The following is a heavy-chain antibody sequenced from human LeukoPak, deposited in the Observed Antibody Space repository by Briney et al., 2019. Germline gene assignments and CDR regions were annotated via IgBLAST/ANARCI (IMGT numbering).Heavy chain of an antibody. D-gene: IGHD1-14*01. CDR1: GVSITNYY. CDR3: ARGESGNHAGFFDI. Sequence: SETLSLTCTVSGVSITNYYWTWIRQPPGKELEWIGFIYYSGSTNYSPSLKSRVTISVDTSKNQFSLKLSSVTAADTAVYYCARGESGNHAGFFDIWGQGTMVTVSS. CDR2: IYYSGST. J-gene: IGHJ3*02. V-gene: IGHV4-59*01.